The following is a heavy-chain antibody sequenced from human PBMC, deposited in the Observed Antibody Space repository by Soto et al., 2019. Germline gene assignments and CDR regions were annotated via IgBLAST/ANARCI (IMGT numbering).Heavy chain of an antibody. CDR1: GFIFSKAW. D-gene: IGHD3-10*01. CDR2: IKSKTDGGTI. CDR3: TADSRQIFGGVWLDY. J-gene: IGHJ4*02. V-gene: IGHV3-15*07. Sequence: EEHLVESGGGLIKPGGSLRLSCTASGFIFSKAWMNWVRQAPGEGLEWVGRIKSKTDGGTIDYGAPVKDRFTISRDDSKNTLYLQLNSLKMEDTAVYYCTADSRQIFGGVWLDYWGLGTLVTVSS.